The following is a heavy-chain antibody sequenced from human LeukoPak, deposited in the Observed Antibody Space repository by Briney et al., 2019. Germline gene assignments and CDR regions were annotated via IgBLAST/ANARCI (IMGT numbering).Heavy chain of an antibody. CDR2: INGDVSRT. CDR1: GFTFSTYW. Sequence: GGSLRLSCAASGFTFSTYWMHWVRQAPGEGLVWVSRINGDVSRTTYVDSVKGRFTISRDNAKDTLYLQMNSLRAEDTAVYYCARGQSQQMVNWFDPWGQGTLVTVSS. J-gene: IGHJ5*02. V-gene: IGHV3-74*03. CDR3: ARGQSQQMVNWFDP. D-gene: IGHD6-13*01.